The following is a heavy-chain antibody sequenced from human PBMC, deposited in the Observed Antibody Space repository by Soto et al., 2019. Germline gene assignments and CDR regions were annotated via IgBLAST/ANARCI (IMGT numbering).Heavy chain of an antibody. CDR2: VNAGNGNT. Sequence: ASVKVSCKASGYTFTSYAMHWVLQAPGLRLEWMGWVNAGNGNTKYSRKFQGRVTVTRDTSASTAYMELSSLRSEDTAVYYCARVVGPNWYNWIDGAYRFDPWGQGTLVTVSS. J-gene: IGHJ5*02. D-gene: IGHD1-1*01. CDR3: ARVVGPNWYNWIDGAYRFDP. CDR1: GYTFTSYA. V-gene: IGHV1-3*01.